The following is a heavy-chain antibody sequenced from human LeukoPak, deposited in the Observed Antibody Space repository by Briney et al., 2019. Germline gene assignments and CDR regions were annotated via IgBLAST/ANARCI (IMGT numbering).Heavy chain of an antibody. D-gene: IGHD6-19*01. V-gene: IGHV1-3*01. CDR2: INAGNGNT. J-gene: IGHJ4*02. Sequence: ASVKVSCKASGHTFTSYAMHWVRQAPGQRLEWMGWINAGNGNTKYSQKFQGRVTITRDTSASTAYMELSSLRSEDTAVYYCAREAGYSSTFDYWGQGTLVTVSS. CDR3: AREAGYSSTFDY. CDR1: GHTFTSYA.